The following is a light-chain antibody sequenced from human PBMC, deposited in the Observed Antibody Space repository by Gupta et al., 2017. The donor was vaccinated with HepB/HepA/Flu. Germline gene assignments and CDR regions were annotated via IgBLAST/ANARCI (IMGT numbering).Light chain of an antibody. CDR2: EDN. J-gene: IGLJ2*01. Sequence: QSALTQPASVSGSPLQSVTISCTGTSSDIGTYNLVSCYQQHPGKAHQLIIYEDNRRPSGIADRFSATKARNTASPTTAGLQAEDEDDYHCCSDAGSSSWIFGVGTRLTVL. V-gene: IGLV2-23*01. CDR1: SSDIGTYNL. CDR3: CSDAGSSSWI.